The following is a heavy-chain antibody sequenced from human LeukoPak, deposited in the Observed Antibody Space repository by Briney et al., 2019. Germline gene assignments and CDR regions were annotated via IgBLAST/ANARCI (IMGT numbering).Heavy chain of an antibody. D-gene: IGHD3-9*01. CDR3: ARVGADYDILTGYDY. V-gene: IGHV5-51*01. Sequence: GESLKISCKGSGYSFTSYWIGWVRQLPGKGLEWMGIIYPGDSDTRYSPSFQGQVTISADKSISTAYLQWSSLKASDTAMYYCARVGADYDILTGYDYWGQGTLVTVSS. CDR2: IYPGDSDT. CDR1: GYSFTSYW. J-gene: IGHJ4*02.